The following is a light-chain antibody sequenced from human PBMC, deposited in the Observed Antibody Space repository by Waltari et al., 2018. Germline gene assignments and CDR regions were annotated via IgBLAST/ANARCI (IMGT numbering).Light chain of an antibody. Sequence: DIVLTQSPDSLAVSLGERATINFKSSQSVLYNSDNRNFLAWYHQNPGHPPKLLIYWASTRESGVPDRFSGSGSATDFTLTISSLQAEDVAVYYCHQYYSTPQTFGQGTKLEIK. CDR2: WAS. CDR1: QSVLYNSDNRNF. J-gene: IGKJ2*01. CDR3: HQYYSTPQT. V-gene: IGKV4-1*01.